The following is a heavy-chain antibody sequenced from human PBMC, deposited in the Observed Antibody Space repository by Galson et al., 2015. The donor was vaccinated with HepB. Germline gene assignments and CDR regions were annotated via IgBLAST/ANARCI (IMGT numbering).Heavy chain of an antibody. V-gene: IGHV5-51*01. CDR2: IYPGDSDT. D-gene: IGHD5-12*01. Sequence: QSGAEVKKPGESLKISCKGSEYSFTSYWIGWVRQMPGKGLEWMGIIYPGDSDTRYSPSFQGQVNISADKSISTAYLQWSSLRASDTAMYYCARHNSGYDSGGDYYYYGMDVWGQGTTVTVSS. CDR3: ARHNSGYDSGGDYYYYGMDV. CDR1: EYSFTSYW. J-gene: IGHJ6*02.